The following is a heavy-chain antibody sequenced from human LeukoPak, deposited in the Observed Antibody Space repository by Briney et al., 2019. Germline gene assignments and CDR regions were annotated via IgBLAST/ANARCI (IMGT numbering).Heavy chain of an antibody. J-gene: IGHJ4*02. V-gene: IGHV3-23*01. CDR2: ISGSGGST. Sequence: GGSLRLSCAASGFTFSSYAMSWVRQAPGQGLEWVSAISGSGGSTYYADSVKGRFTISRDNSKNTLYLQMNSLRAEDTAVYYCAMGYFDWSSDYWGQGTLVTVSS. D-gene: IGHD3-9*01. CDR3: AMGYFDWSSDY. CDR1: GFTFSSYA.